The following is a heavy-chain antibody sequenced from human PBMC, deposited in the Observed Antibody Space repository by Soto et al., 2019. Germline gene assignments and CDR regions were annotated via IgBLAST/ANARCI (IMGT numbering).Heavy chain of an antibody. CDR3: ASPVPAASPFDI. V-gene: IGHV3-21*01. J-gene: IGHJ3*02. CDR2: ISSSSSYI. CDR1: GFTFSSYS. Sequence: GGSLRLSCAASGFTFSSYSMNWVRQAPGKGLEWVSSISSSSSYIYYADSVKGRFTISRDNAKNSLYLQMNSLRAEDTAVYYCASPVPAASPFDIWGQGTMVTVS. D-gene: IGHD2-2*01.